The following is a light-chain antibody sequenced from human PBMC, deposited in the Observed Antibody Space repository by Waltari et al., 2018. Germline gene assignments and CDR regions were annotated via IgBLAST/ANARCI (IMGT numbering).Light chain of an antibody. Sequence: EIVLTKSPATLSLSPGERATLPCRASQSVSSYLAWYQQKPGQAPRLLIYDASNRATGIPARLSGSGSGTDFTLTISSLEPEDFAVYYCQQRSNWPPLTFGGGTKVEIK. CDR3: QQRSNWPPLT. V-gene: IGKV3-11*01. CDR2: DAS. J-gene: IGKJ4*01. CDR1: QSVSSY.